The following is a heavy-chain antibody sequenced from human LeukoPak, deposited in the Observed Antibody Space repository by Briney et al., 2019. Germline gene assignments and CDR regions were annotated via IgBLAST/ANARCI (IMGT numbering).Heavy chain of an antibody. D-gene: IGHD2-2*02. CDR3: AKDRRYCSSTSCYTHLYYYYYYMDV. J-gene: IGHJ6*03. V-gene: IGHV4-38-2*02. Sequence: PSETLPLTCAVSGYSISSGYYWGWIRQHPGKGLEWIGSVYHSGSTYYNPSLKSRVTISVDTSKNQFSLKLSSVTAADTAVYYCAKDRRYCSSTSCYTHLYYYYYYMDVWGKGTTVTVSS. CDR2: VYHSGST. CDR1: GYSISSGYY.